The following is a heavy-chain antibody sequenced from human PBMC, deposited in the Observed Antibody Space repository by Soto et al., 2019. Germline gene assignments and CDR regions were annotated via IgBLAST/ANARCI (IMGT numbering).Heavy chain of an antibody. CDR1: GFTFSSYG. Sequence: QVQLVESGGGVVQPGRSLRLSCAASGFTFSSYGMHWVRQAPGKGLEWVAIIWYDGSNKYYADSVQGRFTISRDNSRNTRFRQMNSLRDTAVYYCARDHGTSSSGVLIKGSDYWGQGTLVTVSS. CDR2: IWYDGSNK. CDR3: ARDHGTSSSGVLIKGSDY. V-gene: IGHV3-33*01. J-gene: IGHJ4*02. D-gene: IGHD3-3*01.